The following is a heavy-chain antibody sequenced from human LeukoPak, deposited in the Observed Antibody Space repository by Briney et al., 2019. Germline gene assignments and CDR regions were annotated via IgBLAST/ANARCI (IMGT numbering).Heavy chain of an antibody. D-gene: IGHD5-18*01. CDR1: GGTFSSYA. J-gene: IGHJ6*03. CDR3: ARSAKVQWYYYYMDV. CDR2: IIPIFGTA. Sequence: SVKVSCKASGGTFSSYAISWVRQAPGQGLEWMGRIIPIFGTANYAQKFQGRVTITTDESTSTAYMVLSSLRSEDTAVYYCARSAKVQWYYYYMDVWGKGTTVTVSS. V-gene: IGHV1-69*05.